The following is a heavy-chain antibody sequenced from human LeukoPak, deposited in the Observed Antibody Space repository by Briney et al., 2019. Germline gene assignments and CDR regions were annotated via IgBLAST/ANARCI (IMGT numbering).Heavy chain of an antibody. CDR3: AKRAGSYRCFDD. CDR1: GFTFSSYA. V-gene: IGHV3-23*01. CDR2: ISTSGANT. Sequence: PGGSLRPSCAASGFTFSSYAMGWARQGPGKGLEWVSSISTSGANTYYADSVKGRFTISRDNSKNTLYLQMNSLRAEDTAVYYCAKRAGSYRCFDDWGQGTLVTVSS. J-gene: IGHJ4*02. D-gene: IGHD3-16*02.